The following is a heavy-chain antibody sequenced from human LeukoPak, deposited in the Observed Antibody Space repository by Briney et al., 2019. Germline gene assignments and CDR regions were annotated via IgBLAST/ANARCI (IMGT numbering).Heavy chain of an antibody. V-gene: IGHV3-23*01. D-gene: IGHD6-19*01. CDR3: VTGPRPDITVAHTIET. CDR2: TSSPGDNT. J-gene: IGHJ5*02. Sequence: QAGRSLRLACPASGFTVSYYAMSSVRQAPGRGLEWVSTTSSPGDNTYDADSVKGPLTISTDNSKNSLYLQMNSLRAEDTAVYYCVTGPRPDITVAHTIETWGQGTLVTVSS. CDR1: GFTVSYYA.